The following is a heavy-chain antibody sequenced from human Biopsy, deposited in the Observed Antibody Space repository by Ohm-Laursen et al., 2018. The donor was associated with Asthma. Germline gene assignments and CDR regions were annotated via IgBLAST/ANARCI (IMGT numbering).Heavy chain of an antibody. CDR3: ARGQKSAGDRWFDP. D-gene: IGHD6-13*01. V-gene: IGHV1-2*06. CDR1: GYTFIGSH. J-gene: IGHJ5*02. Sequence: GASVKVSCKASGYTFIGSHIHWVRQAPGQGLEWLGRINPNSGGTNFAQKFQGRVTMTRDTSISTAYMGLSRLRSDDTAVYYCARGQKSAGDRWFDPWGQGTLVTVSS. CDR2: INPNSGGT.